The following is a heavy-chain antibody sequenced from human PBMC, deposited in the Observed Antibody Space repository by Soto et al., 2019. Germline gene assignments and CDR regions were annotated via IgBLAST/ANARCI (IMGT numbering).Heavy chain of an antibody. J-gene: IGHJ4*02. CDR1: GFTFSDYY. CDR3: ARGIIGKYFDH. Sequence: GGSLRLSCAASGFTFSDYYMSWIRQAPGKGLEWVSYISSSSSYRNYADSVKGRFTISRDNAKNSLYLQMNSLRAEDTAVYYCARGIIGKYFDHWGQGTLVSVSS. CDR2: ISSSSSYR. V-gene: IGHV3-11*05. D-gene: IGHD1-26*01.